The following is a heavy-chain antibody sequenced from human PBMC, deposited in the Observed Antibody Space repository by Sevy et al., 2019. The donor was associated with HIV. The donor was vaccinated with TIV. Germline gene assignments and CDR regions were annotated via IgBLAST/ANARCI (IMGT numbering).Heavy chain of an antibody. D-gene: IGHD7-27*01. CDR3: ASGTGPVSYYYYYGMDV. CDR2: INPNSGGT. J-gene: IGHJ6*02. V-gene: IGHV1-2*02. Sequence: ASVKVSCKASGYTFTGYYMHWVRQAPGQGLEWMGWINPNSGGTNYAQKFQGMVTMTRDTSISTAYMELSRLRSDDTAVYYCASGTGPVSYYYYYGMDVWGQGTTVTVSS. CDR1: GYTFTGYY.